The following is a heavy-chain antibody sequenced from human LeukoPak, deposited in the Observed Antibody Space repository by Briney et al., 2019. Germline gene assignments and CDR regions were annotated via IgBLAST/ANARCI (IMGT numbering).Heavy chain of an antibody. Sequence: PGGSLRLSCAASGFTFSSYWMSWVRQAPGKGLEWVANINQDGSEKYYVDSVKGRFTMSRDNAKNSLYLQTNSLRAEDTAVYYCARHRGYSYGYRDYWGQGTLVTVSS. J-gene: IGHJ4*02. CDR3: ARHRGYSYGYRDY. V-gene: IGHV3-7*01. CDR1: GFTFSSYW. CDR2: INQDGSEK. D-gene: IGHD5-18*01.